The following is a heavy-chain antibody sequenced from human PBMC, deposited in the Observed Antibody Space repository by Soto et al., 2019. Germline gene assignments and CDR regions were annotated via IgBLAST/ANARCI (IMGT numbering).Heavy chain of an antibody. Sequence: EVQLLESGGGLVQPGGSLRLSCAASGFTFSTYAMSWVRQAPGKGLEWVSAISSSGGSTYYADSVKGRFTISRDNSKNTLFLEMNSLRAEDTAGYYCAKTLVPAASYYYGMDVWGQGTAVTVSS. CDR1: GFTFSTYA. J-gene: IGHJ6*02. CDR2: ISSSGGST. D-gene: IGHD2-2*01. CDR3: AKTLVPAASYYYGMDV. V-gene: IGHV3-23*01.